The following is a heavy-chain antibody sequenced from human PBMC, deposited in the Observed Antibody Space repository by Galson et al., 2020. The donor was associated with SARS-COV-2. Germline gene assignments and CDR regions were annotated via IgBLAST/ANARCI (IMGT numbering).Heavy chain of an antibody. CDR3: AKTSSGWYTGVDY. V-gene: IGHV3-23*01. J-gene: IGHJ4*02. D-gene: IGHD6-19*01. Sequence: GESVKISCAASGFTFSSYAMSWVRQAPGKGLEWVSAISGSGGSTYYADSVKGRFTISRDNSKNTLYLQMNSLRAEDTAVYYCAKTSSGWYTGVDYWGQGTLVTVSS. CDR1: GFTFSSYA. CDR2: ISGSGGST.